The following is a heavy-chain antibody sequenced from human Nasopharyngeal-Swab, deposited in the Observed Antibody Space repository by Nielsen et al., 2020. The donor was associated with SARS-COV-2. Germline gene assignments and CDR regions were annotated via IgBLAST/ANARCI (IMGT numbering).Heavy chain of an antibody. CDR3: AGGPDGVVVPAAILY. D-gene: IGHD2-2*01. V-gene: IGHV3-30*04. CDR2: ISYDGSNK. J-gene: IGHJ4*02. Sequence: GESLKISCAASGFTFSSYSMHWVRQAPGKGLEWLAVISYDGSNKYYAYSVKGRFTISRDNSKNTLYLQMNSLRAEDTDVYYCAGGPDGVVVPAAILYWGKGNLVTVSS. CDR1: GFTFSSYS.